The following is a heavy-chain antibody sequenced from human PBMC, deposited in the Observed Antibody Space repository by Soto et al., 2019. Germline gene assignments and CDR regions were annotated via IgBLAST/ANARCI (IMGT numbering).Heavy chain of an antibody. CDR1: GFTFSDNW. V-gene: IGHV3-74*01. J-gene: IGHJ4*02. CDR3: TRGGTRTTYWGLFDS. CDR2: ISGDASST. D-gene: IGHD7-27*01. Sequence: EVKVVESGGGLVQPGGSLRLSCAASGFTFSDNWMHWVRQPPGKGPVWVSRISGDASSTSYAESVKGRFTISRDSAKNTVYLQMERLIVEDTAVYYCTRGGTRTTYWGLFDSWGQGTLVTVSS.